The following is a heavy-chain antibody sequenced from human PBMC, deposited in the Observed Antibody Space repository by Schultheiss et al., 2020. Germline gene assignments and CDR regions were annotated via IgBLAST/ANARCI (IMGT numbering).Heavy chain of an antibody. J-gene: IGHJ4*02. V-gene: IGHV4-31*03. D-gene: IGHD2-15*01. Sequence: SETLSLTCTVSGASISSRTYYWSWIRQHAGKGLEWIGYIYYSGSTYYNPSLKSRVTISVDTSKNQFSLKMTSVTAADTAVYYCASGFDEVPTLGYWCQGTLICVSS. CDR2: IYYSGST. CDR3: ASGFDEVPTLGY. CDR1: GASISSRTYY.